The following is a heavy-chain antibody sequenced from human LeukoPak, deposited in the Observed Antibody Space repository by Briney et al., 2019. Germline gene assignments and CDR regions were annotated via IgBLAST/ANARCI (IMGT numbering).Heavy chain of an antibody. Sequence: NPSQTLPLTCTVSGGSISSGSYYWSWIRQPAGKGLEWIGRIYTSGSTNYNPSLKSRVTISVDTSKNQFSLKLSSVTAADTAVYYCARDLGYGSVWFDPWGQGTLVTVSS. CDR2: IYTSGST. CDR3: ARDLGYGSVWFDP. CDR1: GGSISSGSYY. J-gene: IGHJ5*02. V-gene: IGHV4-61*02. D-gene: IGHD3-10*01.